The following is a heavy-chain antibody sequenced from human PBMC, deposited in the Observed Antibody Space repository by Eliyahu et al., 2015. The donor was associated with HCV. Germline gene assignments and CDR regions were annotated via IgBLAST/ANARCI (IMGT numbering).Heavy chain of an antibody. D-gene: IGHD7-27*01. J-gene: IGHJ2*01. CDR1: GESFTDXY. Sequence: QVRLQQWGAGLLKPAETLSLTXAVYGESFTDXYWSWXRXPPGKGLEWIAEXNDSGSTTYNPSLQSRVTLSVDRIKKQFSLKLTSVTAADTAVYYCARGNWGGWYFDVWGRGPLVSVSS. V-gene: IGHV4-34*01. CDR3: ARGNWGGWYFDV. CDR2: XNDSGST.